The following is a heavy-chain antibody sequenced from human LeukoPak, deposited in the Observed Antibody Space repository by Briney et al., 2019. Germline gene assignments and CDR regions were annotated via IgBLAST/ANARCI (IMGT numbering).Heavy chain of an antibody. Sequence: GRSLRLSCAASGFTVSSNYMSWVRQAPGKGLEWVSVIYSGGSTYYADSVKGRFTISRHNSKNTLYLQMNSLRAEDTAVYYCARDLAYCGGDCSPDSDYGMDVWGQGTTVTVSS. V-gene: IGHV3-53*04. D-gene: IGHD2-21*02. CDR2: IYSGGST. J-gene: IGHJ6*02. CDR1: GFTVSSNY. CDR3: ARDLAYCGGDCSPDSDYGMDV.